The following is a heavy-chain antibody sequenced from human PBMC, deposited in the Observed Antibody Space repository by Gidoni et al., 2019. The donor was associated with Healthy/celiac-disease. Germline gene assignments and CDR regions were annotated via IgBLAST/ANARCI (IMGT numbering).Heavy chain of an antibody. D-gene: IGHD2-2*01. CDR3: ARDQPCSSTSCSARYYYYGMDV. J-gene: IGHJ6*02. CDR1: GFTFSSYS. CDR2: ISSSSSYI. V-gene: IGHV3-21*01. Sequence: EVQLVESGGGLVKPGGSLRLSCAASGFTFSSYSMNWVRQAPGKGLEWVSSISSSSSYIYYADSVKGRFTISRDNAKNSLYLQMNSLRAEDTAVYYCARDQPCSSTSCSARYYYYGMDVWGQGTTVTVSS.